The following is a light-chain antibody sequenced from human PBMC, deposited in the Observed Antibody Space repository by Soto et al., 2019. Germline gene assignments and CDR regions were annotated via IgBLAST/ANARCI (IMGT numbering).Light chain of an antibody. CDR2: DAS. J-gene: IGKJ4*01. V-gene: IGKV1-33*01. Sequence: DIQMTQSPSSLSASVGDRVTITCQASQDISNYLNWYQQKPGKAPKLLIYDASNLETGVPSRFSGSGSGTDFTFTICSLQPEDIATYYCQQYDNLPPHTFGGGTKVEIK. CDR1: QDISNY. CDR3: QQYDNLPPHT.